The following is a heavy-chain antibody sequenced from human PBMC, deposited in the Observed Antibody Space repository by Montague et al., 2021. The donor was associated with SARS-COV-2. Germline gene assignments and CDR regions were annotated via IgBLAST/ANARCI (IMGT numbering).Heavy chain of an antibody. J-gene: IGHJ4*02. D-gene: IGHD3-3*01. V-gene: IGHV4-59*01. CDR2: IYSTGET. CDR1: GGSIRGYY. Sequence: SETLSLTCSVSGGSIRGYYWIWIRLPPGKPLEWLGYIYSTGETTHNPSLKSRVTISVDTSKSQFSLRVTSVTAADTAVYFCARFWSGYVDKWGQGTLVTVSS. CDR3: ARFWSGYVDK.